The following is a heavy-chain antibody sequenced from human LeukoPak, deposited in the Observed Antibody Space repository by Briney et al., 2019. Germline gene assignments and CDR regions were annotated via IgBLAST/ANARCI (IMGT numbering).Heavy chain of an antibody. CDR1: GYTFPSYG. Sequence: ASVKVSCKASGYTFPSYGISWVRQAPGQGLEWMGWISAYNGNINYAQKFQGRVTMTTDTSTSTVYMELRTLRSDDTAVYYCATHYDSSGYYPPDYWGQGTLVTVSS. CDR3: ATHYDSSGYYPPDY. CDR2: ISAYNGNI. D-gene: IGHD3-22*01. V-gene: IGHV1-18*01. J-gene: IGHJ4*02.